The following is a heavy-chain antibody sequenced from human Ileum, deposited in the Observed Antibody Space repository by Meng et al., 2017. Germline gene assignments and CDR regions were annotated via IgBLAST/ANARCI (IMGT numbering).Heavy chain of an antibody. D-gene: IGHD7-27*01. J-gene: IGHJ4*02. CDR3: ARDHWGSLDY. V-gene: IGHV4-61*01. Sequence: QVRLQVSGPGLVRPSETSSRTCTVSGGSVSSDTYFWSWIRQPPGKGLEWIGYIYFSGGTYYSPSLKSRVTISLDTSKNQVSLKLTSVTAADTAVYYCARDHWGSLDYWGQGILVTVSS. CDR1: GGSVSSDTYF. CDR2: IYFSGGT.